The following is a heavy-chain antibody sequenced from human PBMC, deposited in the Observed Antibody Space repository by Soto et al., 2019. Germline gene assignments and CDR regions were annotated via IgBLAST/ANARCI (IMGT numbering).Heavy chain of an antibody. CDR3: ARKRKRPFGVGINHYYYYGKGV. V-gene: IGHV1-69*06. D-gene: IGHD3-3*01. CDR1: GGTFSSYA. J-gene: IGHJ6*01. Sequence: SVKVSCKASGGTFSSYAISWVRQAPGQGLEWMGGIIPIFGTANYAQKFQGRVTITADKSTSTAYMELSSLRSEDTAVYYCARKRKRPFGVGINHYYYYGKGVWGQGTTVTVSS. CDR2: IIPIFGTA.